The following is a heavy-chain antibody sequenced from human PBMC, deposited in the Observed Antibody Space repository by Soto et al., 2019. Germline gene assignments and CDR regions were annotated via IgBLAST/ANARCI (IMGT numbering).Heavy chain of an antibody. J-gene: IGHJ1*01. D-gene: IGHD6-13*01. CDR3: AKDQAAGGTISRYFQD. CDR1: GFTFSSYG. CDR2: ISGGGGTT. V-gene: IGHV3-23*01. Sequence: EVLLLESGGGLVQPEGSLRLSCEASGFTFSSYGMSWVRQAPGKGLEWVSGISGGGGTTYYADSVKGRFTISRDNSKNTLYLQVNSLRAEDTAVYYCAKDQAAGGTISRYFQDWGQGTLVTVSS.